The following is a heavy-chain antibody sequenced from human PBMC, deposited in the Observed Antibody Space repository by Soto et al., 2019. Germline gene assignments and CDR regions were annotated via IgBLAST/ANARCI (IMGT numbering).Heavy chain of an antibody. CDR3: AREVGVVVVAATYYYYYYMDV. Sequence: ASVKVSCKASGYTFTSYGISWVRQAPGQGLEWMGWISAYNGNTNYAQKLQGRVTMTTDTSTSTAYMELRSLRSDDTAVYYCAREVGVVVVAATYYYYYYMDVWGKGTTVTV. J-gene: IGHJ6*03. D-gene: IGHD2-15*01. V-gene: IGHV1-18*01. CDR2: ISAYNGNT. CDR1: GYTFTSYG.